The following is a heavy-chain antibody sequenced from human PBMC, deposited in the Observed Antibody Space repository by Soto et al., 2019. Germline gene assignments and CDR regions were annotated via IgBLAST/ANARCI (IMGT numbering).Heavy chain of an antibody. CDR1: GGSRSSSSYF. Sequence: ETLSVTSTGSGGSRSSSSYFWGWIRQPRGKGGEWIGSIYYSGSTYYNPSLKSRVTISVDTSKNQFSLKLSSVTAADTAVYYCARSPIEAAGRYYYYYYGMDVWGQGTTVTVSS. D-gene: IGHD6-13*01. CDR2: IYYSGST. J-gene: IGHJ6*02. V-gene: IGHV4-39*01. CDR3: ARSPIEAAGRYYYYYYGMDV.